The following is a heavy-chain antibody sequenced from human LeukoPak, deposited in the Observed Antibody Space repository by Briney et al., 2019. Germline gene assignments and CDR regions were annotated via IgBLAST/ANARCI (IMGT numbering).Heavy chain of an antibody. J-gene: IGHJ4*02. Sequence: ASVKVSCKASGYTFTSYAMNWVRQAPGQGLEWMGWINTNTGNPTYAQGFTGRFVFSLDTSVSTPYLQISSLKAEDTAVYYCARELLWFGELYIDYWGQGILVTVSS. CDR3: ARELLWFGELYIDY. V-gene: IGHV7-4-1*02. CDR1: GYTFTSYA. D-gene: IGHD3-10*01. CDR2: INTNTGNP.